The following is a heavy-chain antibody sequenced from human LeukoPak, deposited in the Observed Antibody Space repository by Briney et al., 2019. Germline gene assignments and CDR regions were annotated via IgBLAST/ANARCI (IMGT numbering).Heavy chain of an antibody. CDR3: ARGRNSVYYFNVVAPYYFDY. CDR2: INPNSGGT. Sequence: ASVKVSCKASGYTFTGYYMHWVRQAPGQGLEWMGRINPNSGGTNYAQKFQGRVTMTRDTSINTAYMDLSRLRSGDTAVYYCARGRNSVYYFNVVAPYYFDYWGQGTLVTVSS. D-gene: IGHD3-22*01. CDR1: GYTFTGYY. J-gene: IGHJ4*02. V-gene: IGHV1-2*06.